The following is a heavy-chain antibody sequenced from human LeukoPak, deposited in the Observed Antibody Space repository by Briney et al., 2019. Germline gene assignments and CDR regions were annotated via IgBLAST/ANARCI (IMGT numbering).Heavy chain of an antibody. Sequence: GGSLRLSCAASGFTFDDYAIHWVRQAPGKGLEWVSGISWNSDNIGYADSVKGRFTISRDNAKNSLYLQMNSLRAEDTALYYCAKGDGSGEGDYWGQGTLVTVSS. J-gene: IGHJ4*02. CDR3: AKGDGSGEGDY. D-gene: IGHD6-19*01. CDR1: GFTFDDYA. CDR2: ISWNSDNI. V-gene: IGHV3-9*01.